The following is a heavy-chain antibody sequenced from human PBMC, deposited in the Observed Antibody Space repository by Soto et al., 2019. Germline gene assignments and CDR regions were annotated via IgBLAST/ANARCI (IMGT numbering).Heavy chain of an antibody. Sequence: PSETLSLTCTVSGGSISSGDYYWSWVRQPPGKGLEWIGEIHHSGATNKDPSLKSRATISLDKSKNQISLKLDSVTAADKAVYYCASIWFGDFDYWGHGTLVTVSS. CDR2: IHHSGAT. V-gene: IGHV4-30-4*01. CDR1: GGSISSGDYY. D-gene: IGHD3-10*01. J-gene: IGHJ4*01. CDR3: ASIWFGDFDY.